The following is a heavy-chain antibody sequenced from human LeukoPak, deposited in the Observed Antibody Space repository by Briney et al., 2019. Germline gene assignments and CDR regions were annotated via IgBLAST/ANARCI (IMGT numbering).Heavy chain of an antibody. CDR1: GFTFSSYA. V-gene: IGHV3-33*01. D-gene: IGHD2-21*02. CDR3: ARDYCGGGCYSFDS. Sequence: GGSLRLSCAASGFTFSSYAMHWVRQAPGKGLEWVSVIWYRGRNKYFADSVKGRFTISRDNSKNTLYLQMNSLRAEDTAVYYCARDYCGGGCYSFDSSGQGTLVTVSS. J-gene: IGHJ4*02. CDR2: IWYRGRNK.